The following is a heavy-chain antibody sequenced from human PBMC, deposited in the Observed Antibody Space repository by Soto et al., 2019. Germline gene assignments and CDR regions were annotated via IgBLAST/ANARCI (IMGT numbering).Heavy chain of an antibody. J-gene: IGHJ4*02. Sequence: PXGSLRLSCASSVFTFSSFAMSCVRQAPGKGLEWLSGITFSGAYTYYAESVKGRFTISRDNSKNTLFLEMNSLRAEDTALYYCAKIGKVGVFENWGQGAQVTVSS. CDR2: ITFSGAYT. V-gene: IGHV3-23*01. CDR1: VFTFSSFA. CDR3: AKIGKVGVFEN. D-gene: IGHD1-26*01.